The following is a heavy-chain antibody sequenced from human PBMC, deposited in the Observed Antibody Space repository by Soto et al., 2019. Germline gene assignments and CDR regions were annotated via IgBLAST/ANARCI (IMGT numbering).Heavy chain of an antibody. CDR2: INPNSGGT. Sequence: GASVKVSCKASGYTFTGYYMHWVRQAPGQGLEWMGWINPNSGGTNYAQKFQGWVTMTRDTSISTAYMELSRLRSDDTAVYYCARDHDILTGPFDYWGQGTLVTAPQ. CDR1: GYTFTGYY. V-gene: IGHV1-2*04. CDR3: ARDHDILTGPFDY. J-gene: IGHJ4*02. D-gene: IGHD3-9*01.